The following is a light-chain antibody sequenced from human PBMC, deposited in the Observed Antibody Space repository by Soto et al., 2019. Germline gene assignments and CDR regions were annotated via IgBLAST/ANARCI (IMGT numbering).Light chain of an antibody. CDR1: QSISGK. J-gene: IGKJ1*01. Sequence: EIVMTQSPAILSVSPGERATLSCRASQSISGKLAWYQQKPGQAPRLLIYGTSTRATGIPARFRGSGSGTEFTLTISSLQSEDFAVYYCQQYHNWPPWTFGQGTKVEIK. CDR2: GTS. CDR3: QQYHNWPPWT. V-gene: IGKV3-15*01.